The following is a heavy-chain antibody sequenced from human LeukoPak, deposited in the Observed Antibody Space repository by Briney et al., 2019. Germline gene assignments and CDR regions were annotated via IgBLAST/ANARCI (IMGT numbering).Heavy chain of an antibody. Sequence: SETLSLTCTVSGGSSSSYSWSWIRQPPGKGLEWIGYIHYSGSTNYNPSLKSRVTILIDKSKNQFSLRLSSVTAADTAVYYCARSGGDRVEMPTIIDYWGQGTLVIVSS. CDR3: ARSGGDRVEMPTIIDY. J-gene: IGHJ4*02. CDR2: IHYSGST. D-gene: IGHD5-24*01. CDR1: GGSSSSYS. V-gene: IGHV4-59*01.